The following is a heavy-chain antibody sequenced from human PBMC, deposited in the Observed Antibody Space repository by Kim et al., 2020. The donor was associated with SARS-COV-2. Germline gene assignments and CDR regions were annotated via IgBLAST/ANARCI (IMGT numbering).Heavy chain of an antibody. D-gene: IGHD3-9*01. CDR3: ARDILTLDYYYGMDV. V-gene: IGHV1-3*01. J-gene: IGHJ6*02. Sequence: QKFQGRVTITRDTSASTAYMELSSLRSEDTAVYYCARDILTLDYYYGMDVWGQGTTVTVSS.